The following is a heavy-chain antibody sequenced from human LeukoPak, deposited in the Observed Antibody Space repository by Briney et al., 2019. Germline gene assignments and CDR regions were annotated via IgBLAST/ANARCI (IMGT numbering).Heavy chain of an antibody. CDR1: GFTFSSYA. Sequence: GGSLRLSCAASGFTFSSYAMSWVRQAPGKGLEWVSAISGSGGSTYYADSVKGRFTISRDNSKNTLYLQMNSLSAEDTVVYYCAKDLGAAADAFDIWGQGTMVTVSS. V-gene: IGHV3-23*01. J-gene: IGHJ3*02. D-gene: IGHD6-13*01. CDR3: AKDLGAAADAFDI. CDR2: ISGSGGST.